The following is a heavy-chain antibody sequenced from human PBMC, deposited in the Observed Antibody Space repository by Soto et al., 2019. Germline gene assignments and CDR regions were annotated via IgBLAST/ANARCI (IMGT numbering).Heavy chain of an antibody. CDR1: GFTFSSYG. D-gene: IGHD5-12*01. Sequence: GGSLRLSCAASGFTFSSYGMHWVRQAPGKGLEWVAVISYDGSNKYYADSVKGRFTISRDNSKNTLYLQMNSLRAEDTAVYYCARGYSGYDLVWGDYYMDVWGKGTTVTVSS. V-gene: IGHV3-30*03. CDR2: ISYDGSNK. J-gene: IGHJ6*03. CDR3: ARGYSGYDLVWGDYYMDV.